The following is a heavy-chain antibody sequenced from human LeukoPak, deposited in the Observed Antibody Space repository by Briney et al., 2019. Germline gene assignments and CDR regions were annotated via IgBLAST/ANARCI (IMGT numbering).Heavy chain of an antibody. Sequence: SVKVSCKASGGTFSSYAISWVRQAPGQGLEWMGGIIPIFGTANYAQKFQGRVTITTDESTSTAYMELSSLRSEDTAVYYCARGWTVTTDYYYYYYMDVWGKGTTVTVSS. V-gene: IGHV1-69*05. CDR2: IIPIFGTA. CDR1: GGTFSSYA. D-gene: IGHD4-17*01. CDR3: ARGWTVTTDYYYYYYMDV. J-gene: IGHJ6*03.